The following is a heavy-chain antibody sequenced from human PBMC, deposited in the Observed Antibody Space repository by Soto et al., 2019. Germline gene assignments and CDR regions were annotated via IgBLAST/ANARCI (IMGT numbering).Heavy chain of an antibody. V-gene: IGHV4-59*01. CDR2: IYYSGST. CDR1: GGSISSYN. D-gene: IGHD1-1*01. Sequence: KTSETLSLTCTVSGGSISSYNWSWLRQPPGKGLEWIGYIYYSGSTNYNPSLKSRVTISVDTSKNQFSLKLSSVTAADTAVYYCARVQAGTIDYWGQGALVTVSS. J-gene: IGHJ4*02. CDR3: ARVQAGTIDY.